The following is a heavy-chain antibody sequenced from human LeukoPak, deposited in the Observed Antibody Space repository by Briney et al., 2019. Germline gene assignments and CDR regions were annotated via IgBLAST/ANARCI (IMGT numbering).Heavy chain of an antibody. CDR1: GGSISSSSYY. D-gene: IGHD3-22*01. CDR2: IYYSGST. CDR3: TRGSIAYYYMDV. J-gene: IGHJ6*03. Sequence: PSETLSLTCTVSGGSISSSSYYWGWIRQPPGKGLEWIGNIYYSGSTYNNPSLKSRVTISLDTSKNQFSLRLSSVTAADTAVYYCTRGSIAYYYMDVWGKGTTVTISS. V-gene: IGHV4-39*07.